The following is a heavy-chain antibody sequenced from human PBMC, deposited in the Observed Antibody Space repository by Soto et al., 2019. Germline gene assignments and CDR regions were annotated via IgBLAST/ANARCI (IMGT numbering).Heavy chain of an antibody. J-gene: IGHJ3*02. CDR2: INHSGST. CDR3: ARGPPSGNDAFDI. D-gene: IGHD3-10*01. Sequence: SETLSLTCAVYGGSFSGYYWSWIRQPPGKGLEWIGEINHSGSTNYNPSLKSRVTISVDTSKNQFSLKLSSVTAADTAVYYCARGPPSGNDAFDIWGQGTMVTVSS. CDR1: GGSFSGYY. V-gene: IGHV4-34*01.